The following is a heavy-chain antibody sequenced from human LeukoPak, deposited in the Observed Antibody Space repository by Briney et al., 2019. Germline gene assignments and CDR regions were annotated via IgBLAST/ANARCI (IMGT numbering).Heavy chain of an antibody. V-gene: IGHV3-7*04. J-gene: IGHJ4*02. D-gene: IGHD4-17*01. CDR3: GRANRGSYGDLSENN. Sequence: QTGGSLRLSCAASGFTFSNYWMSWVRQAPGKGLEWVANIKQDGSEKQYVDSVKGRFTISRDNAKNSMHLQMNNLRAEDTAVYYCGRANRGSYGDLSENNWGPGTLVTVSS. CDR1: GFTFSNYW. CDR2: IKQDGSEK.